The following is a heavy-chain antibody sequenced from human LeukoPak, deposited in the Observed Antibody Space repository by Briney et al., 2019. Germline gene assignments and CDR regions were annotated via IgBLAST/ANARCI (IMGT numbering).Heavy chain of an antibody. CDR2: VSGSGGST. CDR1: GFTFSSYA. Sequence: GGSLRLSCAASGFTFSSYAMSWVRQAPGKGLEWVSAVSGSGGSTYYADSVKGRFTISRDNSKNTLYLQMNSLRAEDTAVYYCAKDPLTIFGVVIPKYNWFDPWGQGTLVTVSS. J-gene: IGHJ5*02. CDR3: AKDPLTIFGVVIPKYNWFDP. D-gene: IGHD3-3*01. V-gene: IGHV3-23*01.